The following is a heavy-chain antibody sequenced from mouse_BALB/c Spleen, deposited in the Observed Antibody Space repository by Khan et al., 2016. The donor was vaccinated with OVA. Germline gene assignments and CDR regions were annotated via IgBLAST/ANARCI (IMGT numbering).Heavy chain of an antibody. CDR1: GYSFTGYF. CDR2: INPHIGET. CDR3: ARKNDSDFDY. V-gene: IGHV1-20*02. J-gene: IGHJ2*01. Sequence: VQLKESGPELVKPGASVKISCKASGYSFTGYFMNWVMQSHGKSLEWIGRINPHIGETFYNQKFMDKATLTVDESSSTAHMELRSLASEDSAVYCCARKNDSDFDYWGQGTTLTVSS.